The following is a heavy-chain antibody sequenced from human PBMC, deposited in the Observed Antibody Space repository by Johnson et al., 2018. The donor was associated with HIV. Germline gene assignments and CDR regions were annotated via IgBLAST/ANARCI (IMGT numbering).Heavy chain of an antibody. CDR1: GFTFSSYA. CDR3: AKALLLWFGEALHAFDI. V-gene: IGHV3-23*04. CDR2: ISGSGGST. D-gene: IGHD3-10*01. J-gene: IGHJ3*02. Sequence: VQLVESGGGLVQPGGSLRLSCAASGFTFSSYAMSWVRQAPGKGLEWVSAISGSGGSTSYADSVRGRFPISRDNSKNTLYLQMNSLSAEDTAVYYCAKALLLWFGEALHAFDIWGQGTMVTVSS.